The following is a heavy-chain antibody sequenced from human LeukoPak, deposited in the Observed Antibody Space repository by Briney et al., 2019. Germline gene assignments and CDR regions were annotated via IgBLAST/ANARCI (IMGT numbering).Heavy chain of an antibody. J-gene: IGHJ4*02. D-gene: IGHD6-19*01. V-gene: IGHV3-23*01. CDR1: EFTFSNYA. Sequence: GGSLRLSCAASEFTFSNYAMNWVRQAPGKGLEWVSGISDSGGDTYYADSVKGRFTISRDNSKNTLSLQMHSLRVEDTAVYYCARRSLSSGFYYYFDYWGQGTLVTVSS. CDR3: ARRSLSSGFYYYFDY. CDR2: ISDSGGDT.